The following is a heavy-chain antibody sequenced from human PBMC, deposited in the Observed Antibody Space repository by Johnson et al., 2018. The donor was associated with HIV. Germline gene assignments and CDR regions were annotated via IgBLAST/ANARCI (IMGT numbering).Heavy chain of an antibody. CDR3: ARDGYYDSGGDPLDI. Sequence: VQLVESGGGVARPGGSLRLSCEASGFTFDDYGMTWVRQPPGKGLEWVSGINWNGGSIAYADSVKGRFTISRDNAKNSLYLQMNSLRAEDTALYYCARDGYYDSGGDPLDIWGQGTMVTVSS. V-gene: IGHV3-20*04. J-gene: IGHJ3*02. CDR2: INWNGGSI. D-gene: IGHD3-10*01. CDR1: GFTFDDYG.